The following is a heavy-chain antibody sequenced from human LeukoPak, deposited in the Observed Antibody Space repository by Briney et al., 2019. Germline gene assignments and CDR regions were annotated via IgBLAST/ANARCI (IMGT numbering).Heavy chain of an antibody. D-gene: IGHD3-9*01. V-gene: IGHV3-23*01. CDR3: AKVDWEDDILTGYLYFDY. CDR2: ISGSGGST. CDR1: GFTFSSYA. Sequence: GGSLRLSCAASGFTFSSYAMSWVRQAPGKGLEWVSAISGSGGSTYYADSVKGRFTISRDNSKNTLYLQMNSLRAEDTAVYYCAKVDWEDDILTGYLYFDYWGQGTLVTVSS. J-gene: IGHJ4*02.